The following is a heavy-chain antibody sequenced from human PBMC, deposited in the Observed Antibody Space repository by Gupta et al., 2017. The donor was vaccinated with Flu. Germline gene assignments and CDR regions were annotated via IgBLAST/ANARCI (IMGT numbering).Heavy chain of an antibody. J-gene: IGHJ3*02. CDR2: ISAYNGNT. CDR1: GYTFTSYG. D-gene: IGHD3-22*01. CDR3: ARDHPKHYYDSSGYYVAFDI. Sequence: QVQLVQSGAEVKKPGASVKVSCKASGYTFTSYGISWVRQAPGQGLEWMGWISAYNGNTNYAQKLQGRVTMTTDTSTSTAYMELRSLRSDDTAVDYCARDHPKHYYDSSGYYVAFDIWGQGTMVTVSS. V-gene: IGHV1-18*01.